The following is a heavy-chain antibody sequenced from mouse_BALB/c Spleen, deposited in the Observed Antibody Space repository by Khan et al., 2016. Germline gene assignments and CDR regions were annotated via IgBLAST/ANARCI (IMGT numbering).Heavy chain of an antibody. CDR3: ARDGDWYFDV. V-gene: IGHV2-9*02. CDR2: IWAGGST. J-gene: IGHJ1*01. CDR1: GFSLTSYG. Sequence: QVQLKESGPGLVAPSQSLSITCTVSGFSLTSYGVHWVRQPPGKGLEWLGVIWAGGSTNYNSALMSRLSISKDNSKSQVFLKMNSRQTDDTAMYYCARDGDWYFDVWGAGTTVTVSS.